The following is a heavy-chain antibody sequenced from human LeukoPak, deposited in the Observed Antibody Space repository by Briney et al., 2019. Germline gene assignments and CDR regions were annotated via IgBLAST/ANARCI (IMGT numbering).Heavy chain of an antibody. CDR3: AKSNGGFPRYYLDP. CDR2: IWHDGSNQ. V-gene: IGHV3-33*08. J-gene: IGHJ5*02. D-gene: IGHD2/OR15-2a*01. Sequence: GGSLRLSCAASGFTFSSYWMSWVRQAPGKGLEWVALIWHDGSNQYYADSLQGRFTISRDNSKNTVYLQMNTLRVEDTAVYYCAKSNGGFPRYYLDPWGQGTLVTVSS. CDR1: GFTFSSYW.